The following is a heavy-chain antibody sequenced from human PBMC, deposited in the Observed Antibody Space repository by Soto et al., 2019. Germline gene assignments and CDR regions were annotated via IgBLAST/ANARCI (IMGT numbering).Heavy chain of an antibody. Sequence: QVQLVQSGAEVKKPGASVKVSCKAFGYTFTSYGISWVRQAPGQGLEWMGWISAYNGNTNYAQKLQGRVTMTTDTSTSTAYMELRSLRSDDTAVYYCARRASYYYDSSGPTGAFDIWGQGTMVTVSS. CDR3: ARRASYYYDSSGPTGAFDI. CDR2: ISAYNGNT. V-gene: IGHV1-18*01. J-gene: IGHJ3*02. D-gene: IGHD3-22*01. CDR1: GYTFTSYG.